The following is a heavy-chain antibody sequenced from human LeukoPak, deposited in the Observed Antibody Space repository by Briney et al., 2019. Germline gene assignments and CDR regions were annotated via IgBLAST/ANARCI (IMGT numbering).Heavy chain of an antibody. Sequence: GGSLRLSRAASGFTFSSHDMHWVRQTTGKGLEWVSGIGTAGDPYYLDSVKGRFTISRENANNSLYLQMNSLRAGDTAVYYCARSRTLWGAFDIWGQGTMVTVSS. CDR3: ARSRTLWGAFDI. D-gene: IGHD2-21*01. J-gene: IGHJ3*02. V-gene: IGHV3-13*05. CDR2: IGTAGDP. CDR1: GFTFSSHD.